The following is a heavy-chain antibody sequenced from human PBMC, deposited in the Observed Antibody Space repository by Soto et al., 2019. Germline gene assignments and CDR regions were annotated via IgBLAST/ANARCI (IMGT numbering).Heavy chain of an antibody. CDR2: IDPSDSYT. J-gene: IGHJ6*01. D-gene: IGHD2-21*02. CDR3: ATKGDRSYYYGMDV. CDR1: VYSFTSYC. Sequence: GESLKISCKGSVYSFTSYCISWLRQMPVKGLEWMGRIDPSDSYTNYSPSFQGHVTISADKSISTAYLQWSSLKASDTAMYYCATKGDRSYYYGMDVWGQGTTVTVSS. V-gene: IGHV5-10-1*01.